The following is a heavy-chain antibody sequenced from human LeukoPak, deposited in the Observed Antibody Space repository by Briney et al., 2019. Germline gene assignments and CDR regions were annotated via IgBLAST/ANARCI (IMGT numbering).Heavy chain of an antibody. CDR1: GGTFSSYA. CDR3: AGESDQSGVPFDY. CDR2: IIPIFGTA. V-gene: IGHV1-69*13. Sequence: GASVKVSCKASGGTFSSYAISWVRQAPGQGLEWMGGIIPIFGTANYAQKFQGRVTITADESTSTAYMELSSLRSEDTAVYYCAGESDQSGVPFDYWGQGTLVTVSS. D-gene: IGHD1-26*01. J-gene: IGHJ4*02.